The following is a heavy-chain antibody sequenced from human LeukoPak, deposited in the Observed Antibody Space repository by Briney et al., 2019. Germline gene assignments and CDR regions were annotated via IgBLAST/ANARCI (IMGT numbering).Heavy chain of an antibody. V-gene: IGHV3-23*01. CDR2: ISGSGGST. CDR3: AIYDSSGYYNY. CDR1: GFTFSRHG. D-gene: IGHD3-22*01. J-gene: IGHJ4*02. Sequence: GGSLRLSCAPSGFTFSRHGMHWVRQAPGKGLEWVSAISGSGGSTYYADSVKGRFTISRDNSKNTLYLQMNSLRAEDTAVYYCAIYDSSGYYNYWGQGTLVTVSS.